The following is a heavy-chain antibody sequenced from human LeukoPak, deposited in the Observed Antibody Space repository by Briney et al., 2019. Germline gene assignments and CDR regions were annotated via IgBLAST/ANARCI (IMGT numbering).Heavy chain of an antibody. Sequence: SHTLSLTCAISGDSISSNSAAWNWIRQSPSRGLEWLGRTYYRSKWYNNYAISVKSRITINPDTSKNQFSLQLNSVTPEDTAVYYCARDLCTSSSCPNNWIDPWGQGTLVTVSS. CDR3: ARDLCTSSSCPNNWIDP. CDR1: GDSISSNSAA. J-gene: IGHJ5*02. D-gene: IGHD2-2*01. CDR2: TYYRSKWYN. V-gene: IGHV6-1*01.